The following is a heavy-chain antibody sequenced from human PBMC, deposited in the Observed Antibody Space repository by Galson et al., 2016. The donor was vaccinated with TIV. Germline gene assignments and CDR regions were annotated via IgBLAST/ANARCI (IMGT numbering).Heavy chain of an antibody. Sequence: SLRLSCAASGFTFSSFAVSWVRQAPGKGLEWVSGISAGGGRTNYADSVKGLFTIARDNPRNTLYLQMSSLRAEDTAVYFCAKMDSSGFDYVRRFDFWGQGTLATVSS. J-gene: IGHJ4*02. CDR1: GFTFSSFA. V-gene: IGHV3-23*01. D-gene: IGHD3-22*01. CDR2: ISAGGGRT. CDR3: AKMDSSGFDYVRRFDF.